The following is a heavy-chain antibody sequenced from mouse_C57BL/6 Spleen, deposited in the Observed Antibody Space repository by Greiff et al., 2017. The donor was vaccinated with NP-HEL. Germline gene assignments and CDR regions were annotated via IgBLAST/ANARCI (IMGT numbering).Heavy chain of an antibody. CDR2: IYPGDGDT. CDR1: GYAFSSYW. Sequence: QVQLKESGAELVKPGASVKISCKASGYAFSSYWMNWVKQRPGKGLEWIGQIYPGDGDTNYNGKFKGKATLTADKSSSTAYMQLSSLTSEDSAVYFCARENYGSSGGWFAYWGQGTLVTVSA. D-gene: IGHD1-1*01. J-gene: IGHJ3*01. CDR3: ARENYGSSGGWFAY. V-gene: IGHV1-80*01.